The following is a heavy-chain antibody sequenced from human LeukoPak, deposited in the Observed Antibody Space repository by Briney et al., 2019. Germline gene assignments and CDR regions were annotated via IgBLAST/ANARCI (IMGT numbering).Heavy chain of an antibody. D-gene: IGHD3-22*01. CDR2: IYYSGST. CDR1: GGSINNYY. V-gene: IGHV4-59*08. Sequence: PSDTLSLTCTVSGGSINNYYWSWIRQPPGKGLEWIGYIYYSGSTNYNPSLKSRVTISVDTSKNQFSLKLSSVTAADTAVYYCARPSSGYYFGAFDIWGQGTMVTVSS. CDR3: ARPSSGYYFGAFDI. J-gene: IGHJ3*02.